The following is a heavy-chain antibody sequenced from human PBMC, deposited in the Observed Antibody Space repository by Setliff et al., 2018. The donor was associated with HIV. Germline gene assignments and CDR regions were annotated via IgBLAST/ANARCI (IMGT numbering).Heavy chain of an antibody. Sequence: ASVKVSCKASGYTFTSYDISWVRQAPGQGLEWMGWINTHTGSPTYAQAFTGRFVFSVDTSVSTAYLQISSLKAEDTAVYYCARDLGVVKGSDAFDIWGQGTMVTVSS. CDR2: INTHTGSP. V-gene: IGHV7-4-1*02. D-gene: IGHD3-22*01. CDR3: ARDLGVVKGSDAFDI. CDR1: GYTFTSYD. J-gene: IGHJ3*02.